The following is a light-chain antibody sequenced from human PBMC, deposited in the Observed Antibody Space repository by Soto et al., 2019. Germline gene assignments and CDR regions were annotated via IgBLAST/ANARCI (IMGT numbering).Light chain of an antibody. CDR1: QSVSSN. CDR2: GAS. J-gene: IGKJ1*01. V-gene: IGKV3-15*01. Sequence: EIVLTQSPVTLSLSPGERATLSCRASQSVSSNLAWYQQKPGQAPRLLIYGASTRATGIPARFSGSRSGTDFTLTISSLHSEDFAVALCQQNNKGPSQTFGQGTKVDIK. CDR3: QQNNKGPSQT.